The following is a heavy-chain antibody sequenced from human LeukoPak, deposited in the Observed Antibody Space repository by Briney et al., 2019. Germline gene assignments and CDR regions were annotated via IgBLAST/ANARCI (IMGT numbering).Heavy chain of an antibody. V-gene: IGHV3-30*02. CDR1: GFTFSSYG. CDR3: AKDKAPYYGGELGY. D-gene: IGHD4-23*01. Sequence: GGSLRLSCAAPGFTFSSYGMHRVPQAPGKGLEWVALIRYDGSNKYYADSVKGRFTISRDNSKNTLYLQMNSLRAEDTAVYYCAKDKAPYYGGELGYWGQGTLVTVS. J-gene: IGHJ4*02. CDR2: IRYDGSNK.